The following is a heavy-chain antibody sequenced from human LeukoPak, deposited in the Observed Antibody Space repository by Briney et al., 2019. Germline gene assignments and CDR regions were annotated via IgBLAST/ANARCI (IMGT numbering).Heavy chain of an antibody. V-gene: IGHV1-18*03. D-gene: IGHD3-10*01. CDR3: ARGGRDGMDV. CDR1: GYSFTSYG. CDR2: VSAYDGST. Sequence: ASVKVSCKASGYSFTSYGFTWVRRAPGQGLEWMGWVSAYDGSTNYAQKIRGRVTMTTDASKNTVYMELRSLRFDDMAVYYCARGGRDGMDVWGQGTTVTVSS. J-gene: IGHJ6*02.